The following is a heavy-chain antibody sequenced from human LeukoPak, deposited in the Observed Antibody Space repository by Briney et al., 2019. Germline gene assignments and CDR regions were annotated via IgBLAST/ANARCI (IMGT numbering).Heavy chain of an antibody. CDR2: IYTSGST. D-gene: IGHD4-17*01. CDR3: ARDTVTRGAFDI. V-gene: IGHV4-61*02. CDR1: GGSISSSSYY. Sequence: PSETLSLTCTVSGGSISSSSYYWSWIRQPAGKGLEWIGRIYTSGSTNYNPSLKSRVTISVDTSKNQFSLKLSSVTAADTAVYYCARDTVTRGAFDIWGQGTMVAVSS. J-gene: IGHJ3*02.